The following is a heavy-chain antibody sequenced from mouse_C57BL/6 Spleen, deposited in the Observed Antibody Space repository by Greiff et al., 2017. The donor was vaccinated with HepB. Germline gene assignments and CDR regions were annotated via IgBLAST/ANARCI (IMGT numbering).Heavy chain of an antibody. Sequence: VQLKESGGDLVKPGGSLKLSCAASGFTFSSYGMSWVRQTPDKRLEWVATISSGGSYTYYPDSVKGRFTISRDNAKNTLYLQMSSLKSEDTAMYYCARQDGSSYYFDYWGQGTTLTVSS. CDR1: GFTFSSYG. CDR2: ISSGGSYT. V-gene: IGHV5-6*01. CDR3: ARQDGSSYYFDY. J-gene: IGHJ2*01. D-gene: IGHD1-1*01.